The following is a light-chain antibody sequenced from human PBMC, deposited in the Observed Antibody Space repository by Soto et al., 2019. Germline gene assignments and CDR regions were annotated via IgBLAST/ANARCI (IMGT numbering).Light chain of an antibody. V-gene: IGLV2-14*01. CDR1: SSDVGGYNY. CDR3: NSYTSSRTYV. CDR2: DVT. J-gene: IGLJ1*01. Sequence: ALTQPASLSGSPGQSITISCTGTSSDVGGYNYVSWYQQHPGKAPKLMIYDVTNRPSGVSNRFSGSKSGNTASLTISGLQAEDKADYYCNSYTSSRTYVFGVGTKVTVL.